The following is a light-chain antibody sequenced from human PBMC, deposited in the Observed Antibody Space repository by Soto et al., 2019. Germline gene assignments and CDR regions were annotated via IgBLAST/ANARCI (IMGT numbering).Light chain of an antibody. J-gene: IGLJ2*01. CDR3: SSYTISNTLV. CDR1: SSDVGAYNY. CDR2: EVS. V-gene: IGLV2-14*01. Sequence: QSALTQPASVSGSPGQSITISCTGTSSDVGAYNYVSWYQQHPGKAPKLMIFEVSDRPSGVSNRFSGSKSGNTASLTISGLQAEYEADYYCSSYTISNTLVFGGGTKLTVL.